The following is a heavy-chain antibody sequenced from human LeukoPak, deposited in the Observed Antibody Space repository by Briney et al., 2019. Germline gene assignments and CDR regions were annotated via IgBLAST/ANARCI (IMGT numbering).Heavy chain of an antibody. V-gene: IGHV3-30*04. CDR3: AKGDNRGYYLIDS. Sequence: GGSLRLSCAASGFSFRGFAMYWVRQAPGKGLEWVAVISSDGSNVYYSDFAKGRFTISRDNSKNTLYLQLDRLRTEDTAFYYCAKGDNRGYYLIDSWGQGTLVTVSS. D-gene: IGHD3-22*01. CDR2: ISSDGSNV. J-gene: IGHJ4*02. CDR1: GFSFRGFA.